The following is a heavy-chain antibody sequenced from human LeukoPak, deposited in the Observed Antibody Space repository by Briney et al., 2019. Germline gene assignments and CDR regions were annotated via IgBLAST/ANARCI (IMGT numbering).Heavy chain of an antibody. Sequence: SETLSLTCTVSGASIRSSSHYWAWIRQPPGKGLEWIGSIYYSGSTFYNPSLKSRVTISVDTSKNQFSLKLSSVTAADTAVYYCARNNSSSSSSRYFDSWGQGTLVTVSS. CDR1: GASIRSSSHY. V-gene: IGHV4-39*01. D-gene: IGHD6-6*01. CDR2: IYYSGST. CDR3: ARNNSSSSSSRYFDS. J-gene: IGHJ4*02.